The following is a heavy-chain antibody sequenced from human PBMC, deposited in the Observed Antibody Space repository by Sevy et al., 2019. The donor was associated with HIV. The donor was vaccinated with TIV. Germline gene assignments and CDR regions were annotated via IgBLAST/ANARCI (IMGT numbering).Heavy chain of an antibody. V-gene: IGHV3-53*01. Sequence: GGSLRLSCAASGFTVSSNYMSWVRQAPRKGLEWVSVIYSGGSTYYADSVKGRFTISRDNSKNTLYLQMNSLRAEDTAVYYCARAPYDSSGYFYWGQGTLVTVSS. CDR1: GFTVSSNY. CDR3: ARAPYDSSGYFY. D-gene: IGHD3-22*01. CDR2: IYSGGST. J-gene: IGHJ4*02.